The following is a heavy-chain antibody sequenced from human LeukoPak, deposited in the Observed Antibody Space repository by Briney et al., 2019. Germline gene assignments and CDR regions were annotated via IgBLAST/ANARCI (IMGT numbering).Heavy chain of an antibody. CDR1: GLTFSSYG. D-gene: IGHD1-7*01. J-gene: IGHJ4*02. CDR3: AKARAGITGTMDY. CDR2: ISYDGSNK. Sequence: GGSLRLSCAASGLTFSSYGMHWVRQAPGKGLEWVAVISYDGSNKYYADSVKGRFTISRDNSKNTLYLQMNSLRAEDTAVYYCAKARAGITGTMDYWGQGTLVTVSS. V-gene: IGHV3-30*18.